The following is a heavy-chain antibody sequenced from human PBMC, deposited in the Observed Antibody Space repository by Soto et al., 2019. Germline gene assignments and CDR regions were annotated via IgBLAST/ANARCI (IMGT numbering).Heavy chain of an antibody. CDR2: INHSGST. CDR3: ARALTGYYRLDY. J-gene: IGHJ4*02. Sequence: QVQLQQWGAGLLKPSETLSLTCAVYGGSFSGYYWSWIRQPPGKGLEWIGEINHSGSTNYNPSLKSRVPISVDTSKNQFSLKLSSVTAADTAVYYCARALTGYYRLDYWGQGTLVTVSS. D-gene: IGHD3-9*01. CDR1: GGSFSGYY. V-gene: IGHV4-34*01.